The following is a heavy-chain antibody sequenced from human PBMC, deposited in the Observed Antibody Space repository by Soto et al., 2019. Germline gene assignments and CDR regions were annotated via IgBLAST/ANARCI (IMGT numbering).Heavy chain of an antibody. CDR1: GLTFSLYA. Sequence: EVQLLESGGGLVQPGGSLRLSCAASGLTFSLYAMSWVRQAPGKGLEWVSVISGSGGSTYYADSVKGRFTVSRDNSKNTLYLQMNSLGVEDTAVYYCAKSVGGTNYYYGMEVWGRGTTVTVSS. J-gene: IGHJ6*02. CDR2: ISGSGGST. V-gene: IGHV3-23*01. CDR3: AKSVGGTNYYYGMEV. D-gene: IGHD2-15*01.